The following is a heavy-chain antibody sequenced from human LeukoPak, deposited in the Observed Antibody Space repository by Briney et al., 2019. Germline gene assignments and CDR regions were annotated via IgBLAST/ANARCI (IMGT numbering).Heavy chain of an antibody. J-gene: IGHJ4*02. V-gene: IGHV3-7*01. CDR1: GFTFSSYW. D-gene: IGHD6-19*01. CDR3: ARYASDLAVAGTLDY. CDR2: IKQDGSEK. Sequence: GGSLRLSCAASGFTFSSYWMSWVRQDPGKGLEWVANIKQDGSEKYYVDSVKGRFTISRDNAKNSLYLQMNSLRAEDTAVYYCARYASDLAVAGTLDYWGQGTLVTVSS.